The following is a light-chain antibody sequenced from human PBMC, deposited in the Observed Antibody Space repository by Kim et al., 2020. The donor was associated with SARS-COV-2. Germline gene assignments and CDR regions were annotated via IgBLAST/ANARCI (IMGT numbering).Light chain of an antibody. CDR3: QQYGSSPIT. Sequence: EIVLTQSPATLSLSPGERATLSCRASQSVSSYLAWYQQKPGQAPRLLIYDASNRATGIPDRFSASGSGTDFTLTISRLEPEDFAVYYCQQYGSSPITFGLGTRLEIK. J-gene: IGKJ5*01. V-gene: IGKV3-20*01. CDR2: DAS. CDR1: QSVSSY.